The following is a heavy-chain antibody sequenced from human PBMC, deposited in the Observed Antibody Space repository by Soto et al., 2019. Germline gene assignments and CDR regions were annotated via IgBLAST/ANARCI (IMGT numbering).Heavy chain of an antibody. D-gene: IGHD3-22*01. CDR1: GGSISSGDYY. V-gene: IGHV4-30-4*01. Sequence: SETLSLTCTVSGGSISSGDYYWSWIRQPPGKGLEWIGYIYYSGSTYYNPSLKSRVTISVDTSKNQFSLKLSAVTAADTAVYYCARGPDSSGYSFDYWGQGTLVTVPQ. CDR3: ARGPDSSGYSFDY. CDR2: IYYSGST. J-gene: IGHJ4*02.